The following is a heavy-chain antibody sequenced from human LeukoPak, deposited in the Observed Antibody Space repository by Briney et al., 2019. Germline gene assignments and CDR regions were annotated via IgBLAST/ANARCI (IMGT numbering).Heavy chain of an antibody. J-gene: IGHJ5*02. CDR3: APGSTGGTRGSWFDP. V-gene: IGHV4-39*02. CDR2: IHYTGGT. CDR1: GGSIRSYY. D-gene: IGHD2-8*02. Sequence: SETLSLTCTVSGGSIRSYYWSWIRQSPGRGLEWIGSIHYTGGTYYNPSLESRVTISVDTSKNHFSLKLSSVTAADTAVYFCAPGSTGGTRGSWFDPWGQGILVTVSS.